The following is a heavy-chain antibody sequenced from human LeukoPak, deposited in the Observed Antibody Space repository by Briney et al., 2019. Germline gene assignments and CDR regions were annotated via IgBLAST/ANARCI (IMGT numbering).Heavy chain of an antibody. CDR1: GFTLSSYS. J-gene: IGHJ3*02. Sequence: GGSLRLSCAASGFTLSSYSMHWVRQAPGKGLEWVSSISSSSIYIYYADSLKGRFTISRDNAKNSLYLQMNSLRAEDTAVYYCARGRQNSGSYSDASDIWGQGTMVTVSS. CDR2: ISSSSIYI. V-gene: IGHV3-21*01. CDR3: ARGRQNSGSYSDASDI. D-gene: IGHD1-26*01.